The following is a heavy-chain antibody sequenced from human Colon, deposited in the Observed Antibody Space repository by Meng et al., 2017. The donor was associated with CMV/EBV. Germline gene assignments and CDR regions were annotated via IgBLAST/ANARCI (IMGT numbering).Heavy chain of an antibody. J-gene: IGHJ4*02. CDR3: AKVGYHDSSGHFYYSDY. CDR1: GFTLNNYG. D-gene: IGHD3-16*01. V-gene: IGHV3-30*02. Sequence: GGSLRLSCTVSGFTLNNYGMFWVRQAPGKGLQWVAFIRYDGIQQYYAESVKGRFTISRDNSKNTLYLQMNGLRTEDTAMYYCAKVGYHDSSGHFYYSDYWGQGTLVTVSS. CDR2: IRYDGIQQ.